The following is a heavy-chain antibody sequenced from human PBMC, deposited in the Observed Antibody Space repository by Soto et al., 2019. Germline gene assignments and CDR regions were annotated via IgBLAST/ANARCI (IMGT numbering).Heavy chain of an antibody. CDR2: ISAYNGNT. CDR1: GYTFTSYG. CDR3: ARTLAAAGDFDY. D-gene: IGHD6-13*01. Sequence: ASARVYCKASGYTFTSYGISWVRQAPGQGLEWMGWISAYNGNTNYAQKLQGRVTMTTDTSTSTAYMELRSLRSDDTAVYYCARTLAAAGDFDYWGQGTLVTVSS. J-gene: IGHJ4*02. V-gene: IGHV1-18*01.